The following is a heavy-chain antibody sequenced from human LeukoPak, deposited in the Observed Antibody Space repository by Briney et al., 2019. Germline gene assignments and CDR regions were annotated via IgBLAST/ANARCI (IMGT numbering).Heavy chain of an antibody. J-gene: IGHJ4*02. CDR3: AKKRVLVVPAADFDY. D-gene: IGHD2-2*01. V-gene: IGHV3-30*18. CDR1: GFTFSSYG. Sequence: PGGSLRLSCAASGFTFSSYGMHWVRQAPGKGLEWVAVISYDGSNKYYADSVKGRFTISRDNSKNTLYLQMNSLRAEDTAVYYCAKKRVLVVPAADFDYWGQGTLVTVSS. CDR2: ISYDGSNK.